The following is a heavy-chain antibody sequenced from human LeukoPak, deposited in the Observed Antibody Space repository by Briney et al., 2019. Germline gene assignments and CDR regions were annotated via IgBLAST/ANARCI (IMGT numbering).Heavy chain of an antibody. V-gene: IGHV4-39*07. CDR2: IYYSGNT. CDR3: ASRPGSGSA. D-gene: IGHD6-19*01. CDR1: GDSITNTIYY. Sequence: SETLSLTCTVSGDSITNTIYYWGWIRQPPGKGLEWIGTIYYSGNTYYNPSLKSRVTISRDTSKNQFSLKLSSVTAADTAVYYCASRPGSGSAWGQGTLVTVSS. J-gene: IGHJ5*02.